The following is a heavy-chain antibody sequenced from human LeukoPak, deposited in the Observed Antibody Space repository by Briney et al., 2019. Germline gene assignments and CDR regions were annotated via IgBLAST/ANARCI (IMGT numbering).Heavy chain of an antibody. D-gene: IGHD6-13*01. Sequence: ASVKVSCKASGYTFTSYAMHWVRQAPGQRLEWMGWINAGNGNTKYSQKFQGRVTITGDTSASTAYMELSSLRSEDTAVYYCAIGAAAGNFDYWGQGTLVTVSS. J-gene: IGHJ4*02. CDR3: AIGAAAGNFDY. CDR1: GYTFTSYA. V-gene: IGHV1-3*01. CDR2: INAGNGNT.